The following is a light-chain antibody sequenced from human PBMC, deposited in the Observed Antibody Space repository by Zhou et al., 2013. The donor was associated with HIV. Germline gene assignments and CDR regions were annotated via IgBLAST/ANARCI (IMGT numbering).Light chain of an antibody. CDR3: LQHNSYPYT. J-gene: IGKJ2*01. V-gene: IGKV1-9*01. CDR1: QGIRNY. Sequence: DIQLTQSPSFLSASVGDRVTITCRASQGIRNYLAWYQQKPGKAPNLLIYAASTMQSGVPSRFSVSGSGTEFTLTVSSLQPEDFATYYCLQHNSYPYTFGQGTKLEIK. CDR2: AAS.